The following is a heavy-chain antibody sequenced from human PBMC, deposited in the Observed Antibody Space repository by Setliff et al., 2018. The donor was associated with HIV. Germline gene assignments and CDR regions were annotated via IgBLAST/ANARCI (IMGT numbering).Heavy chain of an antibody. Sequence: PSETLSLTCNVSGVSMSTTSYYWGWIRQPPGRGLEWIASIYYSGTTYYNPTLRSRVTISVDTSKNQFSLKLSSVTAAYTAIYYCVTVVQDDLGVVLFDYWGQGTLVTISS. CDR2: IYYSGTT. J-gene: IGHJ4*02. CDR1: GVSMSTTSYY. V-gene: IGHV4-39*01. CDR3: VTVVQDDLGVVLFDY. D-gene: IGHD3-3*01.